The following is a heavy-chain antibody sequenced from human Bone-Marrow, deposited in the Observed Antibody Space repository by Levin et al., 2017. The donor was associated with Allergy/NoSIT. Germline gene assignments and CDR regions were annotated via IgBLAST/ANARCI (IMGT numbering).Heavy chain of an antibody. V-gene: IGHV3-23*01. CDR1: GFTFSSYA. D-gene: IGHD6-19*01. Sequence: GGSLRLSCAASGFTFSSYAMSWVRQAPGKGLEWVSAISSSGSSTYYADSVKGRFTISRDNSKNTLYLQMNSLRAEDTAVYYCAKDEHQWLDHPTGVDNWGQGTLVTVSS. CDR3: AKDEHQWLDHPTGVDN. J-gene: IGHJ4*02. CDR2: ISSSGSST.